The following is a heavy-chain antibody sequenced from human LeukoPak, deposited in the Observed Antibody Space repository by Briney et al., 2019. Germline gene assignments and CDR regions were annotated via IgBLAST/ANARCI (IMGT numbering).Heavy chain of an antibody. CDR3: ARDQGSSGWYGGTADY. J-gene: IGHJ4*02. CDR2: ISSSSSYI. V-gene: IGHV3-21*01. D-gene: IGHD6-19*01. Sequence: SGGSLRLSCAASGFTFSSYSMDWVRQAPGKGLEWVSSISSSSSYIYYADSVKGRFTISRDNAKNSLYLQMNSLRAEDTAVYYCARDQGSSGWYGGTADYWGQGTLVTVSS. CDR1: GFTFSSYS.